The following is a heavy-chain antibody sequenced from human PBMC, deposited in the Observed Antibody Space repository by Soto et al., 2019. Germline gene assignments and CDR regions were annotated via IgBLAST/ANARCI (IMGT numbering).Heavy chain of an antibody. CDR2: INSDGSIT. J-gene: IGHJ3*02. CDR1: GFTFSNYW. CDR3: TRGSSSSTTRGAFAI. Sequence: EVQMEESGGGLVQPGGSLRLSCAASGFTFSNYWMYWVRQAPGKGLVWVSHINSDGSITSHADSVKGRFTISRDNAKNTLYLQMSSLRAEDTAVYYCTRGSSSSTTRGAFAIWGQGTMVTVSS. V-gene: IGHV3-74*01. D-gene: IGHD6-6*01.